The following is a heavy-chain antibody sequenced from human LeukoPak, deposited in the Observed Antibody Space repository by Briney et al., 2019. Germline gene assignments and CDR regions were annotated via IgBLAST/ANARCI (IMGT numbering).Heavy chain of an antibody. CDR3: ARHAGSSGYYIEGTWFDP. D-gene: IGHD3-22*01. V-gene: IGHV4-39*01. J-gene: IGHJ5*02. CDR2: IYYSGST. CDR1: GGSISSSSYY. Sequence: PSETLSLTCTVSGGSISSSSYYWGWIRQPPGKGLEWIGSIYYSGSTYYNPSLKSRVTISVDTSKNQFSLKLSSVTAADTAVYYCARHAGSSGYYIEGTWFDPWGQGTLVTVSS.